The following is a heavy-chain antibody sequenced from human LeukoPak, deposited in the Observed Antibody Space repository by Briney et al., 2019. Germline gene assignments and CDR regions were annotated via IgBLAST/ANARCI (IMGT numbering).Heavy chain of an antibody. J-gene: IGHJ4*02. CDR1: GFTFTSYA. V-gene: IGHV3-30-3*01. CDR3: AREIEGFDY. Sequence: GGSLRLSCATSGFTFTSYAMTWVRQAPGKGLEWVAVISYDGSNKYYADSVKGRFTISRDNSENTLYLQMNSLRAEDTAVYYCAREIEGFDYWGQGTVVTVSS. CDR2: ISYDGSNK.